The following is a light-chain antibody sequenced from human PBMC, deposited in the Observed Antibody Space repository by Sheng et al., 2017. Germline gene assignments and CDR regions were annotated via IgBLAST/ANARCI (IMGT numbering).Light chain of an antibody. CDR1: KLGDKY. CDR3: QAWDSSTWV. Sequence: SYEVTQPPSVSVSPGQTASITCSGHKLGDKYACWYQQRPGQSPVLVIYQDSKRPSGIPERFSGSNSGNTATLTISGTQAMDEADYYCQAWDSSTWVFGGGTKLTVL. CDR2: QDS. V-gene: IGLV3-1*01. J-gene: IGLJ3*02.